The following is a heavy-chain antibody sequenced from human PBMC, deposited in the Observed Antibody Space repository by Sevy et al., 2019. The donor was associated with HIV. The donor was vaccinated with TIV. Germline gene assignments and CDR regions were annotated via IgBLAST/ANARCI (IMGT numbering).Heavy chain of an antibody. J-gene: IGHJ4*02. CDR1: GFTFSTYA. CDR2: ISNNGATT. D-gene: IGHD2-15*01. CDR3: ANLEDYSFALDF. V-gene: IGHV3-23*01. Sequence: GGSLRLSCAASGFTFSTYAMNWVRQAPGKGLEWVSSISNNGATTYYTDSVKDRFTISKDNSKNMVYMQMNSLRTEDTSVYYCANLEDYSFALDFWGQGTLVTASS.